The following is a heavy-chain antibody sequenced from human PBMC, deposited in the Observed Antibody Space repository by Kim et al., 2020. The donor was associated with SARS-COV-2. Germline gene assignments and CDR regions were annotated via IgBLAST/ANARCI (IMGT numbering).Heavy chain of an antibody. J-gene: IGHJ6*02. V-gene: IGHV3-7*01. CDR3: ARDLVESYDILTGWWYYYYGVDV. CDR1: GFTFSSYW. Sequence: GSLRLSCAASGFTFSSYWMSWVRQAPGKGLEWVANIKQDGSEKYYVDSVKGRFTISRDNAKNSLYLQMNSLRAEDTAVYYCARDLVESYDILTGWWYYYYGVDVWGQGTTVTVSS. D-gene: IGHD3-9*01. CDR2: IKQDGSEK.